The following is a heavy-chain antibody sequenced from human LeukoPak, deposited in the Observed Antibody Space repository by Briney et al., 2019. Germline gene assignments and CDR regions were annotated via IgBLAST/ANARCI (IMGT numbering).Heavy chain of an antibody. CDR1: GFTLNTND. D-gene: IGHD6-19*01. V-gene: IGHV3-66*01. J-gene: IGHJ4*02. CDR2: MYPWGSA. CDR3: AREFVAVAGTLDY. Sequence: GGSLRLSCAASGFTLNTNDMNWVRQAPGKGLEWVSIMYPWGSAFYTDSVKGRFTISRDNAKNSLYLQMNSLRAEDTAVYYCAREFVAVAGTLDYWGQGTLVTVSS.